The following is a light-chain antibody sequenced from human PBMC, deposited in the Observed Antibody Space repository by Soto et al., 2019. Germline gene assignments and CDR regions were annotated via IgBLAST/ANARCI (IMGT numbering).Light chain of an antibody. CDR2: EGS. J-gene: IGLJ2*01. V-gene: IGLV2-23*01. CDR3: CSYAGSSIL. Sequence: QSALTQPASVSGSPGQSITISCTGTSSDVGSYNLVSWYQQHPDKAPKLMIYEGSKRPSGVSNRFSGSKSGNTASLTISGLQAEDEADYYCCSYAGSSILFGGGTKVTVL. CDR1: SSDVGSYNL.